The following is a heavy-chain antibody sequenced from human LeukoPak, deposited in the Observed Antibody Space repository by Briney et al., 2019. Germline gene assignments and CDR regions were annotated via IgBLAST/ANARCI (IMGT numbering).Heavy chain of an antibody. CDR1: GFAFSSYG. V-gene: IGHV3-30*18. CDR2: ISNDAGNY. Sequence: GRSLRLSCAASGFAFSSYGMHWVRQAPGKGLEWMALISNDAGNYYYADSVKGRFTISRDNSKNTLYLQMNSLRAEDTAVYFCAKDRRLYDILTPFDYWGQGTLVTVSS. D-gene: IGHD3-9*01. CDR3: AKDRRLYDILTPFDY. J-gene: IGHJ4*02.